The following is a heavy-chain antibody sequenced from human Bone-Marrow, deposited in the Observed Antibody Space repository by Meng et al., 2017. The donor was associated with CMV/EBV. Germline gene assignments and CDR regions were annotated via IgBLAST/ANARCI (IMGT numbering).Heavy chain of an antibody. V-gene: IGHV3-7*01. CDR2: IEGDGNTK. CDR1: GFSFNNYW. J-gene: IGHJ4*02. CDR3: ASMWEGGY. D-gene: IGHD1-26*01. Sequence: GGSLRLSCTVSGFSFNNYWMSWVRQAPGKGLEWVADIEGDGNTKYYADSVKGRFTISRDNAKRSLYLQLNALRVEDTAMYYCASMWEGGYWGQGTLVTVSS.